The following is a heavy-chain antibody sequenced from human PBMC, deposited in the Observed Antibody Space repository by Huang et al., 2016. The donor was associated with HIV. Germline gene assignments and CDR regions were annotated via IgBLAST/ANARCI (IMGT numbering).Heavy chain of an antibody. CDR1: RGTFSSYA. V-gene: IGHV1-69*01. J-gene: IGHJ4*02. CDR2: ILPIFGTV. CDR3: ARDNGGSYLFDY. D-gene: IGHD1-26*01. Sequence: QVQLVQSGAEVKKPGSSVKVSCKASRGTFSSYAISWVRQAPGQGLEWMGGILPIFGTVNYAQKFQGRVTITADESTSTAYMELSSLRSEDTAVYYCARDNGGSYLFDYWGQGTLVTVSS.